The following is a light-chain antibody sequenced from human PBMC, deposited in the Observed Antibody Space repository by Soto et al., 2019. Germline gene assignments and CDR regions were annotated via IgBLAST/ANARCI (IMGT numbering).Light chain of an antibody. CDR2: GAS. CDR1: QSVSNNY. CDR3: QQYGSSGT. Sequence: ESVLTQSPGTLSLSQGEGATLSCRASQSVSNNYLAWYQQKPGQAPRLLIYGASNRATGIPDRFSGSGSGTDFTLTISRLEPEDFAVYYCQQYGSSGTFGQGTKVDIK. V-gene: IGKV3-20*01. J-gene: IGKJ1*01.